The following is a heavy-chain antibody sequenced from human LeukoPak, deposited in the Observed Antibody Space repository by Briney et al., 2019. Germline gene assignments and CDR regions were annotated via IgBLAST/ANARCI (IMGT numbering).Heavy chain of an antibody. D-gene: IGHD1-26*01. V-gene: IGHV3-30*18. Sequence: GGPLRLSCTASGFSFRNYGMHWVRQAPGKGLEWVAVISFDGGNTFYADSVKGRFTISRDYSKNALSLQMNSLRAEDTAVYYCAKEYGAGFYFYYGMDVWGQGTTVTVSS. CDR1: GFSFRNYG. CDR2: ISFDGGNT. CDR3: AKEYGAGFYFYYGMDV. J-gene: IGHJ6*02.